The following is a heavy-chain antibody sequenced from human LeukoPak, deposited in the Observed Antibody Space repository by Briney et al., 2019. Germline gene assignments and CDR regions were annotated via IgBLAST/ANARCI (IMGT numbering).Heavy chain of an antibody. CDR1: GFTFSSYG. J-gene: IGHJ4*02. CDR2: IWYDGSYK. D-gene: IGHD2-21*02. V-gene: IGHV3-33*08. CDR3: ARGAPLEYCGGDCSRLLDY. Sequence: PGGSLRLSCAASGFTFSSYGIHWVRQAPGKGLEWVAFIWYDGSYKNYVDSVKGRFTISRDNSKNTLYLQMNSLRDEDTAVYYCARGAPLEYCGGDCSRLLDYWGQGTLVTVSS.